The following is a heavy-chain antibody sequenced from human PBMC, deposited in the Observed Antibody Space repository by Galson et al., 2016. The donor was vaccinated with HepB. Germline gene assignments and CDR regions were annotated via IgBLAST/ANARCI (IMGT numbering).Heavy chain of an antibody. Sequence: SLRLSCAASGFTFSDYGMAWVRQAPGRGLEWVATMAGVGGKTHYPDSGKGRFTISRDNSKNTLSLQINNLRAEDTALYYCARDVGGIMFDYWGQGTLVTVSS. D-gene: IGHD3-16*02. CDR3: ARDVGGIMFDY. J-gene: IGHJ4*02. V-gene: IGHV3-23*01. CDR1: GFTFSDYG. CDR2: MAGVGGKT.